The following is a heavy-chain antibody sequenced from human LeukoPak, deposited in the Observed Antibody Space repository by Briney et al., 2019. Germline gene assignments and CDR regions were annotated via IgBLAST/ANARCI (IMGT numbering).Heavy chain of an antibody. CDR3: AKDIAQGYTFGSIEQDY. CDR1: GLTFSRYA. J-gene: IGHJ4*02. Sequence: GGSLRLSCAVSGLTFSRYAMSWVRQAPGKGLEWVSAISESGSGTYYADSVRGRFTISRDNSKDTLSLQMNSLGAEDTAVYYCAKDIAQGYTFGSIEQDYWGQGTLVTVSS. CDR2: ISESGSGT. V-gene: IGHV3-23*01. D-gene: IGHD5-18*01.